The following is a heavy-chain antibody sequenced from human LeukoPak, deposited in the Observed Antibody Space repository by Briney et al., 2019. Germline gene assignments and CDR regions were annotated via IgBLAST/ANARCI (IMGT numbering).Heavy chain of an antibody. CDR2: ISGSGGST. J-gene: IGHJ4*02. CDR1: GFTFGTYA. V-gene: IGHV3-23*01. Sequence: PGGSLRLSCAASGFTFGTYAMSWVRQAPGKGLEWISAISGSGGSTYYADSVKGRYTISRDNSKNTLYLQVNSLRVEDTAVYYCAKPLVAVADYDYWGQGTLVTVSS. D-gene: IGHD6-19*01. CDR3: AKPLVAVADYDY.